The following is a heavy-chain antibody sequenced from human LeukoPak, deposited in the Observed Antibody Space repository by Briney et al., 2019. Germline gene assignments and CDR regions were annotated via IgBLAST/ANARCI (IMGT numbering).Heavy chain of an antibody. V-gene: IGHV1-69*05. CDR2: IIPIFGTA. CDR3: ARESFGVHNPGFDY. J-gene: IGHJ4*02. Sequence: GSSVKVSCKASGGTFSCYAISWVRQAPGQGLEWMGGIIPIFGTANYAQKFQGRVTITTDESTSTAYMELSSLRSEDTAVYYCARESFGVHNPGFDYWGQGTLVTVSS. CDR1: GGTFSCYA. D-gene: IGHD3-16*01.